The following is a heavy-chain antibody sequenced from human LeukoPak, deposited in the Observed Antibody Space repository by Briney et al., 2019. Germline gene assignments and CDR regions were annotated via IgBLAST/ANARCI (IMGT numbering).Heavy chain of an antibody. Sequence: NPSETLSLTCTVSGGSISSSSYYWGWIRQPPGKGLEWIGSIYYSGSTNYNPSLKSRVTISVDTSKKQFSLKLNSVTAADTAVYYCARTTEDCSSTSCYQYWFDPWGQGTLVTVSS. CDR2: IYYSGST. CDR3: ARTTEDCSSTSCYQYWFDP. V-gene: IGHV4-39*07. D-gene: IGHD2-2*01. CDR1: GGSISSSSYY. J-gene: IGHJ5*02.